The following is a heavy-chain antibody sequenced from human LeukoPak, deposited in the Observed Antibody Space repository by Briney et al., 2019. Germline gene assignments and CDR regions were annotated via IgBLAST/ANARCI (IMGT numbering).Heavy chain of an antibody. CDR3: ARAAYGSGRPGGFDP. V-gene: IGHV4-61*02. CDR1: GGSISSGSYY. J-gene: IGHJ5*02. D-gene: IGHD3-10*01. CDR2: IYTSGST. Sequence: PSETLSLTCTVSGGSISSGSYYWSWIRQPAGKGLEWIGRIYTSGSTNYNPSLKSRVTMSVDTSKNQFSLKLSSVTAADTAVYYCARAAYGSGRPGGFDPWGQGTLVTVSS.